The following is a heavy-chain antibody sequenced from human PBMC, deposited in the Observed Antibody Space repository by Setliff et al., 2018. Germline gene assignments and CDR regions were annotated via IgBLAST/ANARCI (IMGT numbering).Heavy chain of an antibody. V-gene: IGHV1-2*04. J-gene: IGHJ4*02. D-gene: IGHD4-17*01. CDR2: INPNSGGT. CDR3: ASGYDYGGNSEYYFDY. CDR1: GYTFTSYA. Sequence: GASVKVSCKASGYTFTSYAMHWVRQAPGQRLEWMGWINPNSGGTNYAQKFQGWVTMTRDTSISTAYMELSSLRSEDTAVYYCASGYDYGGNSEYYFDYWGQGTLVTVS.